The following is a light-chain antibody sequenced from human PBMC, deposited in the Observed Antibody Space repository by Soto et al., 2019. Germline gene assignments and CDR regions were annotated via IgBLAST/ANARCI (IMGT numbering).Light chain of an antibody. CDR3: SSYTVSTPVV. CDR1: SSDVGGYNY. CDR2: EVS. V-gene: IGLV2-14*01. Sequence: QSALTQPASVSGSPGQSITISCTGTSSDVGGYNYVSWYQQHPGKAPRLMIYEVSNRPSGVSNRFSGSKSGNTASLTISGLQAEDEADYYCSSYTVSTPVVFGGGTKL. J-gene: IGLJ3*02.